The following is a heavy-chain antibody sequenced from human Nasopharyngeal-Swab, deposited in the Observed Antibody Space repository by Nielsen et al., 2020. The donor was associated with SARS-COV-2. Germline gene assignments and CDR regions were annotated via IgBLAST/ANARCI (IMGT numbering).Heavy chain of an antibody. CDR3: ARAVSYCSGDRCPFDP. CDR2: IFAGGDT. J-gene: IGHJ5*02. V-gene: IGHV3-66*01. Sequence: GESLKISCAASGFSVSSNQMTWVRQAPGRGLEWVSLIFAGGDTYYADFVKGRFTVSRDNSKNTVFLQLTRLRAEDTAVYFCARAVSYCSGDRCPFDPWGQGTQVTVSS. CDR1: GFSVSSNQ. D-gene: IGHD2-15*01.